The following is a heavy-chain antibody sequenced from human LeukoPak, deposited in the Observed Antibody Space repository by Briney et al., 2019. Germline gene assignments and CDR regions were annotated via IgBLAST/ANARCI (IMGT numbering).Heavy chain of an antibody. CDR1: GGSISSYY. Sequence: SETLSLTCTVSGGSISSYYWSWIRQPAGKGLEWIGRIYTSGSTNYNPSLKSRVTMSVDTSKNQFSLKLSSVTAADTAVYYCARTPRRAYRSGGSCYGKFDYWGQGTLVTVSS. J-gene: IGHJ4*02. CDR3: ARTPRRAYRSGGSCYGKFDY. CDR2: IYTSGST. D-gene: IGHD2-15*01. V-gene: IGHV4-4*07.